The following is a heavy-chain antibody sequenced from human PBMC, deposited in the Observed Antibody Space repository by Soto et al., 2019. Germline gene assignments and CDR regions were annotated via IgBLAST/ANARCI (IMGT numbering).Heavy chain of an antibody. D-gene: IGHD2-15*01. J-gene: IGHJ4*02. V-gene: IGHV4-59*01. CDR2: IYYSGST. CDR1: GGSIVVYD. Sequence: ETQCLTSTVSGGSIVVYDGSWIRQPPGKGLEWIGYIYYSGSTNYNPSLKSRVTISVDTSKNQFSLKLSSMTAADTAVYYCARDRGRGGFDYWGQGTLVTVSS. CDR3: ARDRGRGGFDY.